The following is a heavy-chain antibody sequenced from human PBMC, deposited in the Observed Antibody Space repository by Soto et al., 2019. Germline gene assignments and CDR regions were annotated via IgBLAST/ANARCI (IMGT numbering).Heavy chain of an antibody. CDR3: ARGRIVGWTADV. CDR2: MNPNTGNT. Sequence: QVQLVQSGAEVKKPGASVKVSCKASGYIFTSSDINWVRQATGQGLEWMGWMNPNTGNTGYAQKFQGRVTMTGNISITTAYMELSSLRSEDTAIYYCARGRIVGWTADVWGQGTTVTVSS. D-gene: IGHD1-26*01. J-gene: IGHJ6*02. V-gene: IGHV1-8*01. CDR1: GYIFTSSD.